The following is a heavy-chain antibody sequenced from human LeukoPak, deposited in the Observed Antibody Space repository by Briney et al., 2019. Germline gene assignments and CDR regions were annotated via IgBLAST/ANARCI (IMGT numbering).Heavy chain of an antibody. J-gene: IGHJ4*02. Sequence: GGSLRLSCAASGFTFSSYAMSWVRQAPGKGLEWVSAISGSGGSTYYADSVKGRFTISRDNSKNTLYLQMNSLRAEDTAVYYCAIWPVNSGYDWGYFDYWGQGTPVTVSS. CDR2: ISGSGGST. CDR1: GFTFSSYA. D-gene: IGHD5-12*01. CDR3: AIWPVNSGYDWGYFDY. V-gene: IGHV3-23*01.